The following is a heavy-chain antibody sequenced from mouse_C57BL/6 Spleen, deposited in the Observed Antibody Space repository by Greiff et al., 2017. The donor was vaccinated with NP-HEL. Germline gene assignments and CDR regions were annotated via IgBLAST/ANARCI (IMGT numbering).Heavy chain of an antibody. CDR3: AREGSDWYFDV. V-gene: IGHV3-1*01. CDR1: GYSITSGYD. Sequence: EVKLMESGPGMVKPSQSLSLTCTVTGYSITSGYDWHWIRHFPGNNLEWMGYISYSGSTNYNPSLKSRISITHDTSKNHFFLKLNSVTTEDTATYYCAREGSDWYFDVWGTGTTVTVSS. CDR2: ISYSGST. J-gene: IGHJ1*03.